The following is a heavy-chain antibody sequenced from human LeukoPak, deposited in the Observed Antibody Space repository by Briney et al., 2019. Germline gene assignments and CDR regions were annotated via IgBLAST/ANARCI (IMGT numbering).Heavy chain of an antibody. CDR2: IYYSGST. CDR3: ARGKSGYSSTVGYFQH. J-gene: IGHJ1*01. D-gene: IGHD6-13*01. Sequence: PSETLSLTCTVSGGSISSGGYYWSWIRQHPGKGLEWIGYIYYSGSTNYNPSLKSRVTISVDTSKNQFSLKLSSVTAADTAVYYCARGKSGYSSTVGYFQHWGQGTLVTVSS. CDR1: GGSISSGGYY. V-gene: IGHV4-61*08.